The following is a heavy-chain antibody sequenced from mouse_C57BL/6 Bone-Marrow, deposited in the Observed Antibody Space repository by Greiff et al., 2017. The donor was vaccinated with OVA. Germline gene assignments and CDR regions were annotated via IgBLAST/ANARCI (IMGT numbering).Heavy chain of an antibody. CDR2: IHPNSGST. V-gene: IGHV1-64*01. D-gene: IGHD2-4*01. J-gene: IGHJ4*01. CDR3: AKPYEYDRDYYAMDY. CDR1: GYTFTSYW. Sequence: QVQLQQPGAELVKPGASVKLSCKASGYTFTSYWMHWVKQRPGQGLEWIGMIHPNSGSTNYNEKFKSKATLTVDKSSSTAYMQLSSLTSEDSAVYYGAKPYEYDRDYYAMDYWGRGTAVTVTS.